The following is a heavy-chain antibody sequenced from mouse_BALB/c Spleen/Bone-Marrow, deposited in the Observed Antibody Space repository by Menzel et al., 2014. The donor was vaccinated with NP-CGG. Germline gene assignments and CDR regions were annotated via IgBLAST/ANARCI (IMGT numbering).Heavy chain of an antibody. CDR1: GYTFTTYT. V-gene: IGHV1-4*01. D-gene: IGHD2-1*01. Sequence: LEESGAELARPGASVKMSCRASGYTFTTYTMHWVKQRPGQGLEWIGYINPSSGYTYYNQKFKDKATLTADKSSSAAYLQLSSLTSEDSAVYYCARVYGNYDAMDYWGQGTPVTVSS. CDR3: ARVYGNYDAMDY. J-gene: IGHJ4*01. CDR2: INPSSGYT.